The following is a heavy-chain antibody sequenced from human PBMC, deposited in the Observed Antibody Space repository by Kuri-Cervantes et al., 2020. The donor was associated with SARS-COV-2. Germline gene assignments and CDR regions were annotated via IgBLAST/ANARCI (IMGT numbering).Heavy chain of an antibody. CDR3: ARAGGDILVDGRDV. CDR1: GGSVSSGSYY. D-gene: IGHD2-2*01. V-gene: IGHV4-61*01. J-gene: IGHJ6*02. CDR2: IYYSGST. Sequence: SETLSLTCTVSGGSVSSGSYYWSWIRQPPGKGLEWMGYIYYSGSTNYNPSLKSRVTISVDTSKNQFSLKLSSVTAADTAVYYCARAGGDILVDGRDVWGQGTTVTVSS.